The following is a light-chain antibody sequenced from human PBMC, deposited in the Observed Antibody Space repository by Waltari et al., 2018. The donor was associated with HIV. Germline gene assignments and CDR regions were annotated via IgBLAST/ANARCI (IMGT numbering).Light chain of an antibody. CDR1: QGVSSSY. Sequence: EIVLTQSPGTLSLSPGERATLSCRTSQGVSSSYLAWYQQKPGQAPRLLIYGASSRATGIPNRFSGSGSGTDFTLTISRLEPADFGVYYCQQYGRSPPYTFGQGTKLEIK. CDR3: QQYGRSPPYT. J-gene: IGKJ2*01. V-gene: IGKV3-20*01. CDR2: GAS.